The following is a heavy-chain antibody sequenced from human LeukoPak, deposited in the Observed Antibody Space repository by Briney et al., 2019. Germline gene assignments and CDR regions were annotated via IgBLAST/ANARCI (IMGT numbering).Heavy chain of an antibody. CDR2: ISAYNGNT. D-gene: IGHD1-14*01. V-gene: IGHV1-18*01. CDR1: GYTFTSYG. Sequence: ASVKVSCKASGYTFTSYGISWVRQAPGQGLEWMGWISAYNGNTNYAQKLQGRGTMTTDTSTSTAYMELRSRRSNDTAVYYCERYSSRLSRPLDYWGQGTLVTVS. J-gene: IGHJ4*02. CDR3: ERYSSRLSRPLDY.